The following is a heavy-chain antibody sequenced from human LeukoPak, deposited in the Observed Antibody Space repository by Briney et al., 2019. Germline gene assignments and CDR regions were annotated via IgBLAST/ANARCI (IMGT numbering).Heavy chain of an antibody. CDR3: ARHRVRVVRGVIILNPFDY. Sequence: SETLSLTCAVYGGSFSTYYWTWIRQPPGKGLEWIGEINHSGSTNYNPSLESRVTISVDSSKNQFSLKLSSVTVADTAVYYCARHRVRVVRGVIILNPFDYWGQGTLVTVSS. CDR1: GGSFSTYY. V-gene: IGHV4-34*01. J-gene: IGHJ4*02. D-gene: IGHD3-10*01. CDR2: INHSGST.